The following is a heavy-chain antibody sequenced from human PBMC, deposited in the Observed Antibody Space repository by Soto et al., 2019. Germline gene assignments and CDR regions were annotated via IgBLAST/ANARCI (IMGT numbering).Heavy chain of an antibody. V-gene: IGHV1-18*01. CDR3: ARSCPGSSCHFIH. CDR1: GYTFTNYG. Sequence: ASVKVSCKASGYTFTNYGISWVRQAPRQGPEWMGWISTYNGNTNYAQKFQDRVTMTTETSTSTAYMELRSLRSDDTAVYYCARSCPGSSCHFIHWGQGTLVTVSS. J-gene: IGHJ4*02. CDR2: ISTYNGNT. D-gene: IGHD2-15*01.